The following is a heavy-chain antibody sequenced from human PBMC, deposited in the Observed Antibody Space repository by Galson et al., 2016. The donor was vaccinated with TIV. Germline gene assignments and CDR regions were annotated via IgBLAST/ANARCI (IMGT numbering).Heavy chain of an antibody. D-gene: IGHD7-27*01. CDR1: VYTSGGYV. Sequence: SGMVSCKTSVYTSGGYVIHRVSQDHGQSLDWMGWLHPANGRTQSSQRLQGKFTLTTDTSASTADMELSSLGSEDTAVYYCARDRGGTGDFDKWGQGTLVTVSS. CDR2: LHPANGRT. CDR3: ARDRGGTGDFDK. J-gene: IGHJ4*02. V-gene: IGHV1-3*01.